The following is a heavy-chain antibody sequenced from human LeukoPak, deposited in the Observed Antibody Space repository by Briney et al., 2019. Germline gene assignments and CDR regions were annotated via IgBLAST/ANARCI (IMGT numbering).Heavy chain of an antibody. D-gene: IGHD6-19*01. CDR2: IYSSGTT. Sequence: PSETLSLTCSVSGDSISRSSYFWSWIRQPAGKGLEWIGRIYSSGTTDYSPFLKSRVTMSVDTSKNQFSLKLTSVTAADTAIYYCARWRSAGLDYWGQGNRVTVSS. CDR1: GDSISRSSYF. J-gene: IGHJ4*02. CDR3: ARWRSAGLDY. V-gene: IGHV4-61*02.